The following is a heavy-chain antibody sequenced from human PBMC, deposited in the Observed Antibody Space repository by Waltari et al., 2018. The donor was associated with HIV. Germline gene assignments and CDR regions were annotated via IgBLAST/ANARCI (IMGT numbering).Heavy chain of an antibody. J-gene: IGHJ6*02. CDR3: ARATYCSSTSCPDGGRDYYYYGMDV. D-gene: IGHD2-2*01. Sequence: QVQLQESGPGLVKPSQTLSLTCTVSGGSISSGGYYCSWIRQHPGKGLAWHWYIYYSGSTYYNPSLKSRVTISVDTSKNQFSLKLSSVTAADTAVYYCARATYCSSTSCPDGGRDYYYYGMDVWGQGTTVTVSS. V-gene: IGHV4-31*03. CDR1: GGSISSGGYY. CDR2: IYYSGST.